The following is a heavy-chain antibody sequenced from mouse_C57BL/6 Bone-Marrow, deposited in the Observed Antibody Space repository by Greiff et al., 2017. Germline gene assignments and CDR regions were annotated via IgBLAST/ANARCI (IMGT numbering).Heavy chain of an antibody. CDR3: ARYKLYYYAMDY. CDR2: IRNKANGYTT. J-gene: IGHJ4*01. Sequence: EVKVVESGGGLVQPGGSLSLSCAASGFTFTDYYMSWVRQPPGKALEWLGFIRNKANGYTTEYSATVKGRFTISRDNSQSILYLQMTALRAEDSATYYSARYKLYYYAMDYWGQGTSVTGSS. CDR1: GFTFTDYY. V-gene: IGHV7-3*01.